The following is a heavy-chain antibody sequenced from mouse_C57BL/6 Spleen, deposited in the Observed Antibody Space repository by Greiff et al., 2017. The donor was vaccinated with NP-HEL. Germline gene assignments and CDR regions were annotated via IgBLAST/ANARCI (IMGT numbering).Heavy chain of an antibody. D-gene: IGHD1-1*01. CDR3: ARNYYDSSYNYFDY. CDR2: IYPRSGNT. CDR1: GYTFTSYG. V-gene: IGHV1-81*01. J-gene: IGHJ2*01. Sequence: VQLQQSGAELARPGASVKLSCKASGYTFTSYGISWVKQRTGQGLEWIGEIYPRSGNTYYNEKFKGKATLTADNSSSTAYMELRSLTSEDSAVYFCARNYYDSSYNYFDYWGQGTTLTVSS.